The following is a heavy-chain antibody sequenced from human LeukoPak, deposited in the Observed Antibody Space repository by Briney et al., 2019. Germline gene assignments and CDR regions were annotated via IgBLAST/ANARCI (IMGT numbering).Heavy chain of an antibody. CDR3: ARVGYSYYYYGMDV. V-gene: IGHV3-48*04. CDR1: GFTFSSYS. CDR2: ISSSGSTI. Sequence: PGGSLRLSCAASGFTFSSYSMNWVRQAPGKGLEWVSYISSSGSTIYYADSVKGRFTISRDNAKNSLYLQMNSLRAEDTAVYYCARVGYSYYYYGMDVWGQGTTVTVSS. D-gene: IGHD4-11*01. J-gene: IGHJ6*02.